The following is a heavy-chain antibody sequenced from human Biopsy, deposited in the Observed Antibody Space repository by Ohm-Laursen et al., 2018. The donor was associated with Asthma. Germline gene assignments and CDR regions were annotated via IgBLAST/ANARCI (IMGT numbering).Heavy chain of an antibody. Sequence: SDTLSLTCTVSGGSIRSHDWTWIRLPPGKGREYIGDVSHTGNTNYNSSLKSRVTMSLDTSKSQFSLRLTSVTPADTAVYYCARLADCSGGACYSYGWFDPWGQGTRVTVSS. J-gene: IGHJ5*02. V-gene: IGHV4-59*07. D-gene: IGHD2-15*01. CDR2: VSHTGNT. CDR1: GGSIRSHD. CDR3: ARLADCSGGACYSYGWFDP.